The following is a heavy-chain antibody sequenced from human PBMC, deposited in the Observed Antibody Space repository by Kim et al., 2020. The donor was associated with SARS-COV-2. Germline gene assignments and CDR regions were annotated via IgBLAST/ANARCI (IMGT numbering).Heavy chain of an antibody. J-gene: IGHJ6*03. Sequence: GGSLRLSCVGSGFSFSTYDFNWVRRGPGKGLEWIYQSTASGHYTVAESVKGRFTVSRDNAENTLYLLMNDLRDDDSGVYYCARRPPYYDDLASCMDVWGRGAEVTVSS. CDR3: ARRPPYYDDLASCMDV. CDR1: GFSFSTYD. D-gene: IGHD3-22*01. V-gene: IGHV3-48*03. CDR2: STASGHYT.